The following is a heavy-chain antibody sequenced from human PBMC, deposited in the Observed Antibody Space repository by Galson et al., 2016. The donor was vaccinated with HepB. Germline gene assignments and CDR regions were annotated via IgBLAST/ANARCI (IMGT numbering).Heavy chain of an antibody. J-gene: IGHJ4*02. V-gene: IGHV3-74*01. CDR1: GFTFSRQW. CDR3: STLRDFWSG. CDR2: IKSDGSNI. Sequence: SLRLSCAASGFTFSRQWVYWVRQAPGKGLAWVSQIKSDGSNINYADSVKGRFTISRDNAGNTLYLQMNSLRAEDTAVYYCSTLRDFWSGWGQGTLVTVSS. D-gene: IGHD3-3*01.